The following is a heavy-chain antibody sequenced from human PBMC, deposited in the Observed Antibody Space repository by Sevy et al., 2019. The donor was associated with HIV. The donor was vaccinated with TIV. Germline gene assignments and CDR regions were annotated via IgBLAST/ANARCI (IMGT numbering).Heavy chain of an antibody. V-gene: IGHV3-30*18. Sequence: GGSLRLSCAASGFTFSRYGMHWVRQAPGKGLEWVAVISYDGSNKYYADSVKGRFTISRDNSKNTLYLQMNSLRAEDTAVYYCLKVKGGSSKGYYTMDVWGQGTTVTVSS. CDR3: LKVKGGSSKGYYTMDV. J-gene: IGHJ6*02. CDR2: ISYDGSNK. D-gene: IGHD6-13*01. CDR1: GFTFSRYG.